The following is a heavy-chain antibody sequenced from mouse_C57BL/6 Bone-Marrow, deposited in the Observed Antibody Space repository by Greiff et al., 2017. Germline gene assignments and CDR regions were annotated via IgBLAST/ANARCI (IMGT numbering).Heavy chain of an antibody. CDR2: IYPRDGST. J-gene: IGHJ1*03. CDR3: ARDYGSSYWCFDV. CDR1: GYTFTSYD. Sequence: VKLMESGPELVKPGASVKLSCKASGYTFTSYDINWVKQRPGKGLEWIGWIYPRDGSTKYNEKFKGKATLTVDTSSSTAYMELHSLTSEDSAVYFCARDYGSSYWCFDVWGTGTTVTVSS. D-gene: IGHD1-1*01. V-gene: IGHV1-85*01.